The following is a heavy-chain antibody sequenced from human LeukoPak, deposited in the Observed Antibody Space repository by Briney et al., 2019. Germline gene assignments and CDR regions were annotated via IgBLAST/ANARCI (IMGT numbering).Heavy chain of an antibody. D-gene: IGHD1-26*01. J-gene: IGHJ6*03. CDR2: IYHSGST. Sequence: PSETLPLTCAVSGGSISSSNWWSWVRQPPGKGQEWIGEIYHSGSTNYNPSLKSRVTISVDTSKNQFSLRLTSVTAADTAVYYCARTTGSFYFYYYMDVWGKGTTVTVSS. CDR3: ARTTGSFYFYYYMDV. V-gene: IGHV4-4*02. CDR1: GGSISSSNW.